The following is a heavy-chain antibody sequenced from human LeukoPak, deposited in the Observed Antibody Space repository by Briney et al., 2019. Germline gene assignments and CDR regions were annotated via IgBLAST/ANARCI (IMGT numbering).Heavy chain of an antibody. CDR2: IYHSGST. CDR3: ARVLRGASDDFFYYYMDV. D-gene: IGHD4/OR15-4a*01. V-gene: IGHV4-38-2*02. Sequence: SETLSLTCIVSGYSISSGYYWGWIRQPPGKGLEWIGSIYHSGSTNYNPSLKGRVTMSVDTSKNQFSLKLTSVTAADTAVYFCARVLRGASDDFFYYYMDVWGTGTTVTVSS. CDR1: GYSISSGYY. J-gene: IGHJ6*03.